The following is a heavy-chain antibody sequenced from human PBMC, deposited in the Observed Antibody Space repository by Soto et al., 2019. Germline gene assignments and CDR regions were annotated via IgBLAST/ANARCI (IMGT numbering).Heavy chain of an antibody. Sequence: QVQLVQSGAEVKKPGSSVKVSCKASGGTFSSYAISWVRQAPGQGLEWMGGIIPIFGTANYAQKFQGRVTITVDESTSPAYMELRSLRSEDPAVYYCARALSAAGIEVTLDYWGQGTLVTVSS. V-gene: IGHV1-69*01. J-gene: IGHJ4*02. CDR1: GGTFSSYA. CDR3: ARALSAAGIEVTLDY. D-gene: IGHD6-13*01. CDR2: IIPIFGTA.